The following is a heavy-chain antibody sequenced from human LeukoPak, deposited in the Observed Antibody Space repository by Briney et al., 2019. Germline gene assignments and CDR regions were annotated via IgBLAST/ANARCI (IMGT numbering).Heavy chain of an antibody. D-gene: IGHD5-24*01. V-gene: IGHV3-7*04. J-gene: IGHJ4*02. CDR3: TRVGYIDEGIDY. Sequence: GGSLRLSCVASGFPFSSYWMTWVRQALGKGLEWVANIKQDGSKKSYVDSVKGRFTISRDNAKNSLYLQMNSLRAEDTAIYYCTRVGYIDEGIDYWGQGTLVTVSS. CDR2: IKQDGSKK. CDR1: GFPFSSYW.